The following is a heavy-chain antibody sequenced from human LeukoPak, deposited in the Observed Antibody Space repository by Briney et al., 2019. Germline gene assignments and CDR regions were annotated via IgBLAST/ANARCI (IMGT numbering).Heavy chain of an antibody. D-gene: IGHD3-10*01. Sequence: GASVKVSCKASGGTFNSYAISWVRQAPGQGLEWMGGIIPIFGTANYAQKFQGRVTITADESTSTAYMELSSLRSEDTAVYYCAREGNYYGSGSYYDYWGQGTLVTVSS. CDR1: GGTFNSYA. J-gene: IGHJ4*02. CDR3: AREGNYYGSGSYYDY. CDR2: IIPIFGTA. V-gene: IGHV1-69*13.